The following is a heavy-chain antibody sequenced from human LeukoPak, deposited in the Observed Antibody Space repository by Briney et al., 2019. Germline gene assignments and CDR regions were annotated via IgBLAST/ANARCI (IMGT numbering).Heavy chain of an antibody. CDR1: GFTFSGYA. V-gene: IGHV3-30*04. CDR2: ISYSGSNK. CDR3: ARESYHDFWSGNYGGPIYGMDV. Sequence: GRSLRLSCAASGFTFSGYAMHWVRQAPGKGLQWVAVISYSGSNKYYADSVKGRFTISRDNSKDTLYLQMNSLGGEDTAVYYCARESYHDFWSGNYGGPIYGMDVWGQGTTVSVSS. D-gene: IGHD3-3*01. J-gene: IGHJ6*02.